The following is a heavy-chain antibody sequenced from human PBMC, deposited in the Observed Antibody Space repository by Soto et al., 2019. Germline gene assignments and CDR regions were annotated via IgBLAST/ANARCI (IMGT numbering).Heavy chain of an antibody. D-gene: IGHD6-13*01. V-gene: IGHV3-21*01. Sequence: KGLEWVSSISSSNEYYADSVKGRFTISRDNSKNTLYLQMNSLRAEDTAVFYCARGAAIAAAGPNSRFDYWGQRILVSVSS. CDR3: ARGAAIAAAGPNSRFDY. J-gene: IGHJ4*02. CDR2: ISSSNE.